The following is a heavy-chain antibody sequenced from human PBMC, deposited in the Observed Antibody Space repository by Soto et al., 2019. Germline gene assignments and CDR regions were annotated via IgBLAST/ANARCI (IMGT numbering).Heavy chain of an antibody. Sequence: GDSLKISCKGSGYKFTTYWIGWVRQMPGKGLEWMAIIYPDDSDSRYSPSFQGQVTISADKSISTAYLQWSSLKASDTAIYYCVATYGDYLDYWGQGTLVTGSA. CDR3: VATYGDYLDY. D-gene: IGHD4-17*01. J-gene: IGHJ4*02. CDR1: GYKFTTYW. CDR2: IYPDDSDS. V-gene: IGHV5-51*01.